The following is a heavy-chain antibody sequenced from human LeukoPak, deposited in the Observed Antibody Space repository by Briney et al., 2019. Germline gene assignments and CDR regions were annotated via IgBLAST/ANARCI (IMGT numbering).Heavy chain of an antibody. CDR1: GFTFSSYA. CDR2: INRSGGTT. J-gene: IGHJ4*02. D-gene: IGHD4-17*01. V-gene: IGHV3-23*01. Sequence: PGGSLRLSCAASGFTFSSYAMSWVRQAPGKGLEWVSSINRSGGTTYYADSVKGRFTISRDNSKNTLYLQMDSLRAEDTAVYYCAKKPGVTTGFTWGQGTLVTVSS. CDR3: AKKPGVTTGFT.